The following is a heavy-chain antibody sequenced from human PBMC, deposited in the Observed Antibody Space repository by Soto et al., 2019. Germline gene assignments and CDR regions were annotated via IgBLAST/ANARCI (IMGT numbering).Heavy chain of an antibody. CDR2: ISSSGNTI. D-gene: IGHD4-17*01. CDR3: ARDGLTRYGGNFDY. J-gene: IGHJ4*02. Sequence: EVQLVESGGGLVQPGGSLRLSCAASGFSFSSYSMNWVRQAPGKGLEWVSHISSSGNTIYYANSVKGRFTISRDNAKNSVYLQMDSLRDEDTAVYYCARDGLTRYGGNFDYWGQGTLVTVSS. V-gene: IGHV3-48*02. CDR1: GFSFSSYS.